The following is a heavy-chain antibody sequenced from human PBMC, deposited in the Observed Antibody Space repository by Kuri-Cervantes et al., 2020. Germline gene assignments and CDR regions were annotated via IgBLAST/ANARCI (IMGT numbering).Heavy chain of an antibody. V-gene: IGHV1-69*05. CDR1: GGTFSSYA. CDR3: ARALGDLYYYYGMDV. Sequence: SVKVSCKASGGTFSSYAISWVRQAPGQGLEWMGGIIPIFGTANYAQKFQGRVTMTTDTSTSTAYMELRSLRSDDTAVYYCARALGDLYYYYGMDVWGQGTTVTVSS. CDR2: IIPIFGTA. D-gene: IGHD2-21*02. J-gene: IGHJ6*02.